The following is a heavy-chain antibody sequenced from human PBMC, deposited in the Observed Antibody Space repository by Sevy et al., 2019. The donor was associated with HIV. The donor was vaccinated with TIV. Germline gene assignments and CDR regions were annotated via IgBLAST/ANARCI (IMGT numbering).Heavy chain of an antibody. J-gene: IGHJ6*02. CDR3: ARESYDILPGSRGMDV. V-gene: IGHV4-59*01. Sequence: SETLSLTCTVSGGSISSYYWSWIRQPPGKRLEWIGYIYYSGSPNYNPSLKSRVTISVDTSKNQFSLKLRSVTAADTAVYYCARESYDILPGSRGMDVWGQWTTVTVSS. CDR2: IYYSGSP. CDR1: GGSISSYY. D-gene: IGHD3-9*01.